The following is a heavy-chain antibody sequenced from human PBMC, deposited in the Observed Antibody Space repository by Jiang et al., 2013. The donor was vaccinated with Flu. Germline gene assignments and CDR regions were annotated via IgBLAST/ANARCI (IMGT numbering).Heavy chain of an antibody. CDR3: TRGAPDLDY. Sequence: SQTLSLTCAISGDSVSSDSAAWNWVRQSPSRGLEWLGRTYYGSQWYNEYATSVQSRITIKPDTSKNQFSLQLNSVTPEDTAVYYCTRGAPDLDYWGQGTLVTVSS. J-gene: IGHJ4*02. CDR2: TYYGSQWYN. CDR1: GDSVSSDSAA. V-gene: IGHV6-1*01.